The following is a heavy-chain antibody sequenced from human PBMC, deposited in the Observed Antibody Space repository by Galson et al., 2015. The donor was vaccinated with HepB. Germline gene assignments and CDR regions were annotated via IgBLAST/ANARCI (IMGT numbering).Heavy chain of an antibody. CDR2: IKQDGSEK. J-gene: IGHJ6*02. CDR3: AREDIVVVVATYYYGMDV. D-gene: IGHD2-15*01. V-gene: IGHV3-7*01. CDR1: GFTFSSYW. Sequence: SLRLSCAASGFTFSSYWMSWVRQAPGKGLEWVANIKQDGSEKYYVDSVKGRFTISRDNSKNTLYLQMNSLRAEDTAVYYCAREDIVVVVATYYYGMDVWGQGTTVTVSS.